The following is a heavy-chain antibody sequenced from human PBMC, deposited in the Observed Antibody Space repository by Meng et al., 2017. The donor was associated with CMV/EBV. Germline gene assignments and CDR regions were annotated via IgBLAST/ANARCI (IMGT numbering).Heavy chain of an antibody. V-gene: IGHV3-48*04. CDR3: AREFSGYDFNY. J-gene: IGHJ4*02. D-gene: IGHD5-12*01. CDR1: GFTFSSYS. Sequence: GGSLRLSCEASGFTFSSYSMNWVRQPPGKGLEWVSYISSSSSTIYYADSVKGRFTISRDNAKNSLYLQMNSLRAEDTAVYYCAREFSGYDFNYWGQGTLVTVSS. CDR2: ISSSSSTI.